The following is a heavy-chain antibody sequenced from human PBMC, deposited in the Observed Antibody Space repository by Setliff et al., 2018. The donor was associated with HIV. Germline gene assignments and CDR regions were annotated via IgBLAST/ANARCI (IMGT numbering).Heavy chain of an antibody. Sequence: GGSLRLSCAASGFTFSSYAMHWVRQAPGKGLEWVAVISYDGSNKYYADSVKGRFTISRDNSKNTLFLQMNSLRVEDTAIYFCARIKKVGATTKGIDYWGQGTLVTVSS. J-gene: IGHJ4*02. D-gene: IGHD1-26*01. V-gene: IGHV3-30-3*01. CDR1: GFTFSSYA. CDR3: ARIKKVGATTKGIDY. CDR2: ISYDGSNK.